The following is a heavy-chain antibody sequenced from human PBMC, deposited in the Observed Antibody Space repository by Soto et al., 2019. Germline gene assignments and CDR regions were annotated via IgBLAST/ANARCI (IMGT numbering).Heavy chain of an antibody. Sequence: PGGSLRLSCAASGFTFSSYAMSWVRQAPGKGLEWVSAISGSGGSTYYADSVKGRFTISRDNSKNTLYLQMNSLRAEDTAVYYCEKVGYTSWYLRHFDYWGQGTLVTVYS. D-gene: IGHD6-13*01. V-gene: IGHV3-23*01. CDR2: ISGSGGST. J-gene: IGHJ4*02. CDR1: GFTFSSYA. CDR3: EKVGYTSWYLRHFDY.